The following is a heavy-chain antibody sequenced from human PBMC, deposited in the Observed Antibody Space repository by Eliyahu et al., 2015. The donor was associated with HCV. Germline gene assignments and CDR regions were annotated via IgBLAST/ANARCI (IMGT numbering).Heavy chain of an antibody. CDR3: TVIWSGYYDEYYFDY. CDR2: IKSKTDGGTT. CDR1: GFTFSNAW. J-gene: IGHJ4*02. D-gene: IGHD3-3*01. Sequence: EVQLVESGGGLVKPGGSLRLSCAASGFTFSNAWMXWVRQAPGKGLGWVGRIKSKTDGGTTDYAAPVKGRFTISRDDSKNTLYLQMNSLKTEDTAVYYCTVIWSGYYDEYYFDYWGQGTLVTVSS. V-gene: IGHV3-15*01.